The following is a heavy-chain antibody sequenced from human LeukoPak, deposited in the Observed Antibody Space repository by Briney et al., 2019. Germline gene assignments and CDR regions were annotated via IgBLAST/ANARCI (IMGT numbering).Heavy chain of an antibody. J-gene: IGHJ4*02. V-gene: IGHV3-64D*06. CDR1: GFTFSTDV. CDR3: VRGTGY. Sequence: GGSLRLSCSVSGFTFSTDVMHWVRQAPGQGLEYVSAISSNGDNTYYADSAKGRFTISRDNSKNTLYLQMSSLRADDTAVYYCVRGTGYWRQGTMATDCS. CDR2: ISSNGDNT.